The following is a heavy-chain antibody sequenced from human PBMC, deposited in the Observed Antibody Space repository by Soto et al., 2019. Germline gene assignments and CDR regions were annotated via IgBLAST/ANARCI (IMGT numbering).Heavy chain of an antibody. V-gene: IGHV3-15*01. CDR3: TTDLLLTGELRYAFDI. CDR1: GFTFSNAW. J-gene: IGHJ3*02. Sequence: GGSLRLSCAASGFTFSNAWMSWVRQAPGKGLEWVGCIKSKTDGGTTDYAAPVKGRFTISRDDSKNTLYLQMNSLKTEDTAVYYCTTDLLLTGELRYAFDIWGQGTMVTVSS. D-gene: IGHD7-27*01. CDR2: IKSKTDGGTT.